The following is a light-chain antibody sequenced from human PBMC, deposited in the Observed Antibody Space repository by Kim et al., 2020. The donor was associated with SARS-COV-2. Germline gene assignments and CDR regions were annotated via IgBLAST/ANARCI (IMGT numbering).Light chain of an antibody. CDR3: QQGANWPT. J-gene: IGKJ1*01. CDR2: EAS. CDR1: QMISRY. Sequence: LSLSPGETATLSCRARQMISRYLAWYQHKPGQAPRLLIFEASKRATGIPARFSGSGSGTDFTLTISSLEAEDSAVYYCQQGANWPTFGPGTKLEIK. V-gene: IGKV3-11*01.